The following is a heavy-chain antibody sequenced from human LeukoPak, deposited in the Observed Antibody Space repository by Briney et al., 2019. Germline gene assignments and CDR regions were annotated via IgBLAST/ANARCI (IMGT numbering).Heavy chain of an antibody. Sequence: ASVKVSCTASGYTFTGYYMHWVRQAPGQGLEWMGWINPNSGGTNYAQKFQGRVTMTRDTSISTAYMELSRLRSDDTAVYYCARDLWFGESRDYWGQGTLVTVSS. CDR1: GYTFTGYY. J-gene: IGHJ4*02. CDR3: ARDLWFGESRDY. CDR2: INPNSGGT. D-gene: IGHD3-10*01. V-gene: IGHV1-2*02.